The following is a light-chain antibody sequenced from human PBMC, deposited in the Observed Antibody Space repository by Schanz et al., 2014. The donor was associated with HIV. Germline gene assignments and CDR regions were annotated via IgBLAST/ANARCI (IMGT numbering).Light chain of an antibody. Sequence: FMLTQPHSVSESPGKTVTISCTRSSGSVASSYVQWYQQRPGSAPTTVIYENNQRPSGVPDRFSSSIDSSSNSASLTISGLETEDEADYYCQSYDNFNWEFGGGTKLTVL. J-gene: IGLJ3*02. CDR2: ENN. CDR1: SGSVASSY. CDR3: QSYDNFNWE. V-gene: IGLV6-57*04.